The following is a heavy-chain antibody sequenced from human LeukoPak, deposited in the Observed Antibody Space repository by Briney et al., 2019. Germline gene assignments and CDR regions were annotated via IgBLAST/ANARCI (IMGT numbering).Heavy chain of an antibody. J-gene: IGHJ2*01. D-gene: IGHD3-22*01. CDR3: AAGTAYRSRRIQLWDYYYDSGGSERGESDWYFDL. Sequence: GASVKVSCKASGYTFTGYYMHWVRQAPGQGLEWMGWMNPNSGNTGYAQKFQGRVTITRNTSISTAYMELSSLRSEDTAVYYCAAGTAYRSRRIQLWDYYYDSGGSERGESDWYFDLWGRGTLVTVSS. CDR1: GYTFTGYY. V-gene: IGHV1-8*03. CDR2: MNPNSGNT.